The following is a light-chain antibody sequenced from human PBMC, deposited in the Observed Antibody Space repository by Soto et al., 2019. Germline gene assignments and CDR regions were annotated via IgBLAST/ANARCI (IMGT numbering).Light chain of an antibody. V-gene: IGKV3-20*01. J-gene: IGKJ2*01. CDR2: GAS. CDR3: HQFGSSPPAFT. CDR1: QSVSTRY. Sequence: ESMLTQSPGTLSLSPGERATLSCRASQSVSTRYLAWYQQKPGQAPRLLIYGASIRATGIPDRFSGSGSGPVCTLTISRLEPEDFAVYYWHQFGSSPPAFTFGQGTKLEI.